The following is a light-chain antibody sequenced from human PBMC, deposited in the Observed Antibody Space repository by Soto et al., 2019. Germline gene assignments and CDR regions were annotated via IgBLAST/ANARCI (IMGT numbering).Light chain of an antibody. V-gene: IGKV3D-15*01. CDR2: GAS. Sequence: ETVMTQSPGTLSVSPGESATLSCGTSQSVSSNLAWYQQKPGQAPRLLIYGASTRATGIPARFSGSGSGTDFTLTISSLEPEDSAVYYCQQRHMWPITFGQGTRLEIK. J-gene: IGKJ5*01. CDR1: QSVSSN. CDR3: QQRHMWPIT.